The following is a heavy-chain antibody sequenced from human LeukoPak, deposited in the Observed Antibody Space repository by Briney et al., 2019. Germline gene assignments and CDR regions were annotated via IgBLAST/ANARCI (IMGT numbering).Heavy chain of an antibody. Sequence: SETLSLTCTVSGGSISSSSYYWGWIRQPPGKGLEWIGNIYYSGSTYYNPSLKSRVTISVDTSKNQFSLKLSSVTAADTAVYYCARGGGAVRCWGQGTLVTVSS. CDR3: ARGGGAVRC. CDR2: IYYSGST. J-gene: IGHJ4*02. D-gene: IGHD3-10*02. CDR1: GGSISSSSYY. V-gene: IGHV4-39*07.